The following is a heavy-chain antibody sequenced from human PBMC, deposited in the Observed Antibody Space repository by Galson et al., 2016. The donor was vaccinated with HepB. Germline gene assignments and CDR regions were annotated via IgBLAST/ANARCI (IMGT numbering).Heavy chain of an antibody. CDR1: GFTFSTYS. Sequence: SLRLSCAASGFTFSTYSMNWVRQRLGKALEWLSHLSSRFGTIFYADSVKGRFTSSRDNGKNSVFLQLNGLRDDDTALYYCARGLEQPVGHFDVWGQGTLVTVSS. CDR2: LSSRFGTI. J-gene: IGHJ4*02. D-gene: IGHD1/OR15-1a*01. CDR3: ARGLEQPVGHFDV. V-gene: IGHV3-48*02.